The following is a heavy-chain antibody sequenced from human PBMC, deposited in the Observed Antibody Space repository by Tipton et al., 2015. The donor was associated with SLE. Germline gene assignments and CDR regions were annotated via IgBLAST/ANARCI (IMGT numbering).Heavy chain of an antibody. CDR2: IDDSGST. J-gene: IGHJ5*02. CDR3: ARGPRSLGGSPRDDT. CDR1: GGSFSGFY. Sequence: GLVKPSGTLSLTCAVYGGSFSGFYWNWIRQPPGKGLEWIGEIDDSGSTNYNPSLKSRVTISLDTSKNQFSLKLSSVTAADTAVYYCARGPRSLGGSPRDDTWGQGTLVTVSS. V-gene: IGHV4-34*01. D-gene: IGHD2-15*01.